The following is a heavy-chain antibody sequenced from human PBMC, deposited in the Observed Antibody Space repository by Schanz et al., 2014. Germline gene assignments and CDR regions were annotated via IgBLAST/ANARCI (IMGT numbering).Heavy chain of an antibody. J-gene: IGHJ2*01. CDR2: INTGSNYI. Sequence: QVHLLESGGCLVEPGGSLRLSCAASGFTFSAYSMSWILQAPGKGLEWISFINTGSNYINYADSVKGRFTISRDNTKNALFLQLNSMRADDAAVYYCARNRGSGGQNWYFDLWGRGTLVTVSS. D-gene: IGHD1-26*01. V-gene: IGHV3-11*03. CDR1: GFTFSAYS. CDR3: ARNRGSGGQNWYFDL.